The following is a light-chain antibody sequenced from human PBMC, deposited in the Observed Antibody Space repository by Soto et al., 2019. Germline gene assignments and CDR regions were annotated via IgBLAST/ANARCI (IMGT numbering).Light chain of an antibody. CDR3: QQYNNWPPCT. J-gene: IGKJ1*01. CDR2: GAS. Sequence: IVMTQSPATLSVSPGERATLSCRASQSVGTKLAWYQQTRGQAPRLLIYGASNRATGIPARFSGSGSGTEFTLTISSLQSEDFAVYYCQQYNNWPPCTFGQGTKVDIK. CDR1: QSVGTK. V-gene: IGKV3-15*01.